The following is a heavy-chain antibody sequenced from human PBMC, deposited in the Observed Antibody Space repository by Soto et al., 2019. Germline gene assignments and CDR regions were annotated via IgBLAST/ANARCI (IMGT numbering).Heavy chain of an antibody. CDR2: IKDDGGDE. D-gene: IGHD6-19*01. V-gene: IGHV3-7*05. Sequence: EVQLVESGGGLVQPGGSLRLSCAASGFTFSPYWMSWVRQAPGKGLEWVAIIKDDGGDELYLEAVRGRFTISRDNAKKALYLAMDSLRVEDTAVYYCAGGSGWISAPWGQGTRVTVSS. CDR3: AGGSGWISAP. J-gene: IGHJ5*02. CDR1: GFTFSPYW.